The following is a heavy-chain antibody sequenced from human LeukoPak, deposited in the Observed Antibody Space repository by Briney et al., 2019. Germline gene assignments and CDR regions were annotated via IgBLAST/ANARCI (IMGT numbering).Heavy chain of an antibody. D-gene: IGHD2-15*01. CDR3: AKHGLVVAATGCFDY. Sequence: GGSLRLSCAASGFTFNSYAMSWVRQAPGKGLEWVSAISGSGGSTYYADSVKGRFTLSRDNSKNTLYLQMNSLRAEDTAVYYCAKHGLVVAATGCFDYWGQGTLVTVSS. J-gene: IGHJ4*02. CDR2: ISGSGGST. CDR1: GFTFNSYA. V-gene: IGHV3-23*01.